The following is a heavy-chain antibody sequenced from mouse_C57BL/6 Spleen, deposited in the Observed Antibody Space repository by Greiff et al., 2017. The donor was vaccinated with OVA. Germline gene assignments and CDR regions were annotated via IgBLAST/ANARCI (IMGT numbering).Heavy chain of an antibody. D-gene: IGHD4-1*01. CDR2: AHPHSGSH. Sequence: QVQLQQPGAELVKPGASVKLSCKASGYTFTRYWMHWVKQRYGQGLEWFGMAHPHSGSHNYNEKFKSKDTLTVDKSSSTAYMQLSSLTSEDSAVYYCSRTGTGFDYWCQGTTLTVSS. CDR3: SRTGTGFDY. V-gene: IGHV1-64*01. J-gene: IGHJ2*01. CDR1: GYTFTRYW.